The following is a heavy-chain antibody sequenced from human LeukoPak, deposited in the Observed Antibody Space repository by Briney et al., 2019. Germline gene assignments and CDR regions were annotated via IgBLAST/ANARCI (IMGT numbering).Heavy chain of an antibody. CDR3: ARRARTYGDSWFDP. CDR2: INHSGST. D-gene: IGHD4-17*01. V-gene: IGHV4-34*01. Sequence: SETLSLTCGVYGGSFSGYYWSWIRQPPGKGLEWIGEINHSGSTNYNPSLKSRVTISVDTSKNQFSLKLSSVTAADTAVYYCARRARTYGDSWFDPWGQGTLVTVSS. J-gene: IGHJ5*02. CDR1: GGSFSGYY.